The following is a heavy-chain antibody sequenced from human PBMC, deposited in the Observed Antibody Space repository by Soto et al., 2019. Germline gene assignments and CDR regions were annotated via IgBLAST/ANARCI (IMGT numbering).Heavy chain of an antibody. D-gene: IGHD3-16*02. CDR2: IYPGDSDT. Sequence: PGESLKISCKGSGYSFTSYWIGWVRQMPGKGLEWMGIIYPGDSDTRYSPSFQGQVTISADKSISTAYLQWSSLKASDTAMYYCARLDGELSLSYQYYYYGMDVWGQGTTVTVSS. CDR3: ARLDGELSLSYQYYYYGMDV. J-gene: IGHJ6*02. V-gene: IGHV5-51*01. CDR1: GYSFTSYW.